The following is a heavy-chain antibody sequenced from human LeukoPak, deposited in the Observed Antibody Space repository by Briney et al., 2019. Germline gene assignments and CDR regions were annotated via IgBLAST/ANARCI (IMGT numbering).Heavy chain of an antibody. CDR2: IYSGGST. CDR1: GGTMDDYG. D-gene: IGHD3-10*01. J-gene: IGHJ6*03. V-gene: IGHV3-53*01. CDR3: ASGSGSYRTPYYYMDV. Sequence: PGGSLRLPCAASGGTMDDYGMSWVRQAPGKGLEWVSVIYSGGSTYYADSVKGRFTISRDNSKNTLYLQMNSLRAEDTAVYYCASGSGSYRTPYYYMDVWGTGTTVTVSS.